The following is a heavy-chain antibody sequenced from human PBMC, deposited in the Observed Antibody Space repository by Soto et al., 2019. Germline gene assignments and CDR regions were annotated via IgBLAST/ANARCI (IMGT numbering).Heavy chain of an antibody. CDR3: AKSFSSHWYDYFDY. J-gene: IGHJ4*02. D-gene: IGHD6-13*01. CDR1: GITFSTYA. CDR2: ISDSGGST. V-gene: IGHV3-23*01. Sequence: GGSLRLSCAASGITFSTYAMSWVRQAPGKGLEWVSDISDSGGSTYYADSVKGRFTISRDKSKNTLYLQMNSLRAEDTALYYCAKSFSSHWYDYFDYWGQGSLVTVSS.